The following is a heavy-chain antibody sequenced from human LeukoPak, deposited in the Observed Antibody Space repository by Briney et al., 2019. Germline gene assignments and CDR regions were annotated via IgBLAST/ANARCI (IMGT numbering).Heavy chain of an antibody. CDR1: GFALSGYA. D-gene: IGHD2-15*01. J-gene: IGHJ3*02. V-gene: IGHV3-30*02. CDR2: IQYDGSSK. Sequence: GGSLRLSCAASGFALSGYAMHWVRQAPGKGLEWVAFIQYDGSSKYSDSMKGRFTISRDNGKNTEYLEVNSLRVEDTALYYCAKAADNFDMWGQGTMVTVSS. CDR3: AKAADNFDM.